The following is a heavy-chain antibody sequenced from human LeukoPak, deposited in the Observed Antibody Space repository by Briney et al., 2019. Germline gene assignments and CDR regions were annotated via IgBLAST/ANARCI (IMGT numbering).Heavy chain of an antibody. V-gene: IGHV3-9*01. CDR2: ISWNSGSI. D-gene: IGHD3-3*01. J-gene: IGHJ4*02. CDR1: GFTFDDYA. CDR3: AKASGGVFRGHYYFDY. Sequence: QAGGSLRLSCAASGFTFDDYAMHWVRQAPGKGLEWVSGISWNSGSIGYADSVKGRFTISRDNAKNSLYLQMNSLRAEDTALYYCAKASGGVFRGHYYFDYWGQGTLVTVSS.